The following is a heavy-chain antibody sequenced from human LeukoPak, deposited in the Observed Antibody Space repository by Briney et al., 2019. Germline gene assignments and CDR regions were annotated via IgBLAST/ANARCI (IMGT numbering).Heavy chain of an antibody. CDR3: AKTSLLSSLVRGVITTRFLWFDP. CDR1: GFTFSSYA. Sequence: GGSLRLSCAASGFTFSSYAMSWVRQAPGKGLEWVSAISGSGGSTYYADSVKGRFTISRDNSKNTLYLQMNSLRAEDTAVYYCAKTSLLSSLVRGVITTRFLWFDPWGQGTLVTVSS. V-gene: IGHV3-23*01. CDR2: ISGSGGST. D-gene: IGHD3-10*01. J-gene: IGHJ5*02.